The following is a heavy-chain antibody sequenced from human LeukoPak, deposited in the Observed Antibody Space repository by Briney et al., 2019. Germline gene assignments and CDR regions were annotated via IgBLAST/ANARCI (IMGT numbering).Heavy chain of an antibody. D-gene: IGHD6-13*01. CDR3: ARDKYSSSWYASYYFDY. CDR1: GFTFSSYS. V-gene: IGHV3-48*01. J-gene: IGHJ4*02. Sequence: GGSLRLSCAASGFTFSSYSMTWVRQAPGKGLEWVSYISSSSSTIYYADSVKGRFTISRDNAKNSLYLQMNSLRAEDTAVYYCARDKYSSSWYASYYFDYWGQGTLVTVSS. CDR2: ISSSSSTI.